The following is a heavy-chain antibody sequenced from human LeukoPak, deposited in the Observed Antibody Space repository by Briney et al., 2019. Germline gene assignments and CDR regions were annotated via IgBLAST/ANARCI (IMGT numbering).Heavy chain of an antibody. CDR1: GYSFPIYW. V-gene: IGHV5-51*01. Sequence: GESLNISCKGSGYSFPIYWIAWVRQMPGKGLEWMGIIYPGDSDTRYSPSFQGQITISADKSISTAYLQWSSLKASDTAMYYCARRSTYGSGTNYLFDYWGQGTLVTVSS. CDR2: IYPGDSDT. J-gene: IGHJ4*02. CDR3: ARRSTYGSGTNYLFDY. D-gene: IGHD3-10*01.